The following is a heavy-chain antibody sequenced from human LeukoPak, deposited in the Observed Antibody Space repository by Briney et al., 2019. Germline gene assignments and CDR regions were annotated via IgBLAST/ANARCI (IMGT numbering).Heavy chain of an antibody. Sequence: SVKVSCKASGGTFSSYAISWVRQAPGQGLEWMGGIIPIFGTANYAQKFRGRVTITADESTSTAYMELSSLRSEDTAVYYCARRPRVPAAKDGYYYMDVWGKGTAVTVSS. V-gene: IGHV1-69*13. CDR3: ARRPRVPAAKDGYYYMDV. D-gene: IGHD2-2*01. CDR1: GGTFSSYA. CDR2: IIPIFGTA. J-gene: IGHJ6*03.